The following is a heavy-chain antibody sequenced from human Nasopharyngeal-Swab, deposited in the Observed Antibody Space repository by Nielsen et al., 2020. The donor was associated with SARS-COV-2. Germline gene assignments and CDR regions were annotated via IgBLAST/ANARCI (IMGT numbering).Heavy chain of an antibody. CDR1: GGSISSYY. V-gene: IGHV4-59*13. CDR2: IHYSGST. CDR3: AREQRGGDFWTRHYYNSMDV. Sequence: SETLSLTCAISGGSISSYYWSWIRQPPGKGLEWIGCIHYSGSTYYNPSLKSRVTMAVDTSNNQFSLKVASVTAADTAVYYCAREQRGGDFWTRHYYNSMDVWGQGTTVTVSS. J-gene: IGHJ6*02. D-gene: IGHD3/OR15-3a*01.